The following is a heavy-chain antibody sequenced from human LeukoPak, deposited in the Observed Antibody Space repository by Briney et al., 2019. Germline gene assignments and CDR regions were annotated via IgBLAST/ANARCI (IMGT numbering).Heavy chain of an antibody. CDR3: ARDCGDYDFWSGYYWIGYYYYGMDV. CDR2: ISADNGNT. CDR1: GYTFSSYA. V-gene: IGHV1-18*04. D-gene: IGHD3-3*01. Sequence: ASVKVSCKASGYTFSSYAISWVRQAPGQGLEWMGWISADNGNTNYAQKLQGRVTMTTDTSTSTAYMELRSLRSDDTAVYYCARDCGDYDFWSGYYWIGYYYYGMDVWGQGTTVTVSS. J-gene: IGHJ6*02.